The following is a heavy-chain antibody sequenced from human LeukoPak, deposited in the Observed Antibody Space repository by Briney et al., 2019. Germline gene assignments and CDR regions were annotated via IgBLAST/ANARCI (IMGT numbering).Heavy chain of an antibody. D-gene: IGHD3-10*01. CDR1: GGSFSGYY. V-gene: IGHV4-34*01. CDR2: INHSGST. Sequence: SETLSLTCAVYGGSFSGYYWSWIRQPPGKGLEWIGEINHSGSTNYNPSLKSRVTISVDTSKNQFSLKLSSVTAEDTAVYYCAQGNYYGSGRPDHFDYWGQGTLVTVSS. CDR3: AQGNYYGSGRPDHFDY. J-gene: IGHJ4*02.